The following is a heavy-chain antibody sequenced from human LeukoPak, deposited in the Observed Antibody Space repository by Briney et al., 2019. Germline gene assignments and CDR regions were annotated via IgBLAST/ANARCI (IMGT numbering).Heavy chain of an antibody. J-gene: IGHJ4*02. CDR3: ARGSIQWELLRDVGYFDY. CDR2: INAGNGNT. V-gene: IGHV1-3*01. CDR1: GYTFTSYA. Sequence: GASVKVSCKASGYTFTSYAMHWVRQAPGQRLEWMGWINAGNGNTKYSQKFQGRVTITRDTSASTAYMELSRLRSDDTAVYYCARGSIQWELLRDVGYFDYWGQGTLVTVSS. D-gene: IGHD1-26*01.